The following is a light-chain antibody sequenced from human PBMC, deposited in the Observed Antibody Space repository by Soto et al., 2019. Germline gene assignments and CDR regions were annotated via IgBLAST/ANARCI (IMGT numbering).Light chain of an antibody. J-gene: IGKJ3*01. Sequence: DIQLTQSPSFLSASVGDRVTITCRASHGISSYLAWYQQKPGKAPKLLIYAASTLQSGVPSRFSGSGSGTEFTLTISRLQTEDFATYYCQQLNSYPCTFGPGTKVDIK. V-gene: IGKV1-9*01. CDR2: AAS. CDR1: HGISSY. CDR3: QQLNSYPCT.